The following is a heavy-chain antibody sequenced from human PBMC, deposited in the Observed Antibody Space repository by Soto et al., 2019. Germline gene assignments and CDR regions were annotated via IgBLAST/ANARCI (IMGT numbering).Heavy chain of an antibody. Sequence: QVQLVQSGAEVKKPEASVKVSCKASGYTFTSYYMHWVRQAPGQGLEWMGIINPSGGSTSYAQKFQGRVTMIRDTSTSTVYMELSSLRSEDTAVYYCARDLRGIVGATERDWYFDLWGSGTLVTVSS. J-gene: IGHJ2*01. CDR2: INPSGGST. V-gene: IGHV1-46*01. D-gene: IGHD1-26*01. CDR3: ARDLRGIVGATERDWYFDL. CDR1: GYTFTSYY.